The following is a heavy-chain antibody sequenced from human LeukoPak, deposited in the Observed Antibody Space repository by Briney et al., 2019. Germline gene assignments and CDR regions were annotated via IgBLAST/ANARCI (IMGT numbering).Heavy chain of an antibody. D-gene: IGHD3-16*01. J-gene: IGHJ4*02. V-gene: IGHV3-7*01. CDR1: GFTFSNYW. CDR2: IKEDGSDR. CDR3: ARDTYRFDDY. Sequence: GGSLRLSCAASGFTFSNYWISWVRQAPGKGLEWVAAIKEDGSDRYYLDSVEGRFTISRDNAKNSLYLQMNSLRAEDTAIYFCARDTYRFDDYWGQGTLVTVSS.